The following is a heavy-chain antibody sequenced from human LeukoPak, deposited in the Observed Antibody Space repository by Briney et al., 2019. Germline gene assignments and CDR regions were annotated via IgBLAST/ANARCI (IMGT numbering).Heavy chain of an antibody. CDR1: GFTVGTYW. V-gene: IGHV3-7*03. D-gene: IGHD2-21*01. CDR2: IDRDGTTK. CDR3: ATDGAYCEGITCPGDL. J-gene: IGHJ5*02. Sequence: GGSLRLSCAASGFTVGTYWMSWVRQAPGKGLEWVANIDRDGTTKFYLDSLEGRFTISRDNAKNSLYLQGNSLRVEDTAVYYCATDGAYCEGITCPGDLWGQGALVAVSS.